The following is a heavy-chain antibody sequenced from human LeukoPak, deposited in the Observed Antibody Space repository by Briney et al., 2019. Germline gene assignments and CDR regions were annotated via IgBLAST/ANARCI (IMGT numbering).Heavy chain of an antibody. V-gene: IGHV3-23*01. CDR1: GFTFSSYA. J-gene: IGHJ4*02. D-gene: IGHD5-12*01. CDR2: ISGRGGST. CDR3: AKGVSAYSGYDPIDY. Sequence: PGGSLRLSCAASGFTFSSYAMSWVRQAPGKGLEWVSAISGRGGSTYYADSVKGRFTISRDNSKNTLYLQMNSLRAEDTAVYYCAKGVSAYSGYDPIDYWGQGTLVTVSS.